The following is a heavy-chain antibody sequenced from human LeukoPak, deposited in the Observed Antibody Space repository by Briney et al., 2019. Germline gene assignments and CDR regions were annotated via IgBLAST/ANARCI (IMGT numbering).Heavy chain of an antibody. CDR1: GGSISSYY. V-gene: IGHV4-59*01. CDR3: ARHYDFWSAPWTNYYYYMDV. D-gene: IGHD3-3*01. J-gene: IGHJ6*03. CDR2: IYYSGST. Sequence: SETLSLTCTVSGGSISSYYWSWIRQPPGKGLEWIGYIYYSGSTNYNPSLKSRVTISVDTSKNQFSLKLSSVTAADTAVYYCARHYDFWSAPWTNYYYYMDVWGKGTTVTVSS.